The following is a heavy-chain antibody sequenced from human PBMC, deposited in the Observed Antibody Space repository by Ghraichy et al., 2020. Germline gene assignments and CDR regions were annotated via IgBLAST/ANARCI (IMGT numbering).Heavy chain of an antibody. Sequence: GGSLRLSCAASGFTFSSYGMHWVRQAPGKGLEWVAVIWYDGSNKYYADSVKGRFTISRDNSKNTLYLQMNSLRAEDTAVYYCARDLLTGYDFWSGHRRSYYYGMDVWGQGTTVTVSS. CDR1: GFTFSSYG. CDR2: IWYDGSNK. V-gene: IGHV3-33*01. CDR3: ARDLLTGYDFWSGHRRSYYYGMDV. D-gene: IGHD3-3*01. J-gene: IGHJ6*02.